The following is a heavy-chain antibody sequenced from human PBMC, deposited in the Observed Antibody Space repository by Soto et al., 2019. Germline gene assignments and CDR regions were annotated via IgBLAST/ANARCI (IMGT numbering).Heavy chain of an antibody. J-gene: IGHJ5*02. CDR3: ARVIGHAYGDYVLGKGSKCFDP. Sequence: TSETLSLTCAVSGGSISSGGYSWSWIRQPPGKGLEWIGYIYHSGSTYYNPSLKSRVTISVDRSKNQFSLKLSSVTAADTTMYYCARVIGHAYGDYVLGKGSKCFDPWGQGTLVTVSS. CDR1: GGSISSGGYS. CDR2: IYHSGST. V-gene: IGHV4-30-2*01. D-gene: IGHD4-17*01.